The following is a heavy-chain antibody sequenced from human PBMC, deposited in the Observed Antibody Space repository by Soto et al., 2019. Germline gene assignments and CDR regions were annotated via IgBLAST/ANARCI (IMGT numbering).Heavy chain of an antibody. CDR3: ARGDIVVDPNWFDP. CDR1: GYTFTGYY. Sequence: ASVKVSCKASGYTFTGYYVHWVRQAPGQGLEWMGWINPNSGGTNYAQKFQGRVTMTRDTSISTAYMELSRLRSDDTAVYYCARGDIVVDPNWFDPWGQGTLVTVSS. V-gene: IGHV1-2*02. J-gene: IGHJ5*02. CDR2: INPNSGGT. D-gene: IGHD2-15*01.